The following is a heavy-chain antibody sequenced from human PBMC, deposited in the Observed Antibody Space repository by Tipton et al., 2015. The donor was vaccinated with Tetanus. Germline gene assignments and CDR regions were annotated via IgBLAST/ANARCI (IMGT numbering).Heavy chain of an antibody. CDR3: ARDGSGFGGSYDY. Sequence: LRLSCTVSGGSISSSSYYWGWIRQPPGKGLEWIGSIYYSGSTNYNPSLKSRVTISVDTSKNQFSLKLSSVTAADTAVYYCARDGSGFGGSYDYWGQGTLVTVSS. J-gene: IGHJ4*02. D-gene: IGHD1-26*01. CDR1: GGSISSSSYY. V-gene: IGHV4-39*07. CDR2: IYYSGST.